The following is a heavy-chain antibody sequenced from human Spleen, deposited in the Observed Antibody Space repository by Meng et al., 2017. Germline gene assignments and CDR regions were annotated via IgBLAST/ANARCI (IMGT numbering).Heavy chain of an antibody. J-gene: IGHJ4*02. CDR2: INHSGST. CDR3: ARGPTTMAHDFDY. Sequence: LLQQCAAGLLNPAATLSLTCVFSGGSFSDYYWSWIRQPPGKGLEWIGEINHSGSTNYNPSLESRATISVDTSQNTLSLKLSSVTAADSAVYYCARGPTTMAHDFDYWGQGTLVTVSS. D-gene: IGHD4-11*01. CDR1: GGSFSDYY. V-gene: IGHV4-34*01.